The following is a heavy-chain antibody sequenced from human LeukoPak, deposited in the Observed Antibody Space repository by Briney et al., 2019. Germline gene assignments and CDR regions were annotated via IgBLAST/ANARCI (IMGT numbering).Heavy chain of an antibody. Sequence: SETLSLTCTVSGYSISSGYYWGWIRQPPGKGLEWIGSIYHSGSTYYNPSLKSRVTISVDTSKNQFSLKLSSVTAADTAVYYCARDRRYNRNHNWFDPWGQGTLVTVSS. CDR2: IYHSGST. J-gene: IGHJ5*02. CDR1: GYSISSGYY. D-gene: IGHD1-14*01. CDR3: ARDRRYNRNHNWFDP. V-gene: IGHV4-38-2*02.